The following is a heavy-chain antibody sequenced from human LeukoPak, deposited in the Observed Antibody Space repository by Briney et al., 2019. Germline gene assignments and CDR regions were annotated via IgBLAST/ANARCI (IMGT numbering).Heavy chain of an antibody. J-gene: IGHJ4*02. D-gene: IGHD3-10*01. V-gene: IGHV3-48*03. CDR3: ARRQLGSGSYYRIFDY. CDR2: ISSSGSTI. CDR1: GFTFSSYE. Sequence: GGSLRLSCAASGFTFSSYEMNWVRQAPGKGLEWVSYISSSGSTIYYADSVKGRFAISRDNAKNSLYPQMNSLRAEDTAVYYCARRQLGSGSYYRIFDYWGQGTLVAVSS.